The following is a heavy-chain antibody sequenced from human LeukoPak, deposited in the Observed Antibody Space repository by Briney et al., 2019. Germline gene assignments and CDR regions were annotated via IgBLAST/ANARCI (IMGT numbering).Heavy chain of an antibody. CDR2: IYSGESDA. D-gene: IGHD2-2*02. CDR1: GYSFTRYG. J-gene: IGHJ6*02. CDR3: ARHRHCSSTSCYTGGWYYYYCGLDV. V-gene: IGHV5-51*01. Sequence: GVSLHIYCHGSGYSFTRYGIGWVRQMPGKGLGWMGMIYSGESDAIYSPSSQGQVTISADKSISNAYLQWSSLKASDTAMYYCARHRHCSSTSCYTGGWYYYYCGLDVWGQGTTVTVSS.